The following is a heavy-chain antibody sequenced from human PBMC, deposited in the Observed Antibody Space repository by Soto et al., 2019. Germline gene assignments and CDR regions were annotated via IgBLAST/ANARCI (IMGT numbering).Heavy chain of an antibody. V-gene: IGHV3-23*01. CDR3: ANSRVSMVRGLIIIPNY. CDR1: GFPFTGYA. J-gene: IGHJ4*02. CDR2: ISGHGDAT. Sequence: GSLRLSCAASGFPFTGYAMSWVRQAPGKGLEWVSAISGHGDATFYADSVKGRFTISRDNSKNTLYLHMNSLRAEDTALYYCANSRVSMVRGLIIIPNYWGQGTLVTVSS. D-gene: IGHD3-10*01.